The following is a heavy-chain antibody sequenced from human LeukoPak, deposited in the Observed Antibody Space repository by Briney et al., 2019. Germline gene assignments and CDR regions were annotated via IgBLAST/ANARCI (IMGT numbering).Heavy chain of an antibody. CDR3: ARDDY. CDR1: GGSISSYY. V-gene: IGHV4-59*01. CDR2: IYYSGST. Sequence: PSETLSLTCTVSGGSISSYYWSWIRQPPGKGLEWIGYIYYSGSTNYNPSLKSRVTISVDTSKNQFSLKLSSVTAADTAVYYCARDDYWGQGTLVTVSS. J-gene: IGHJ4*02.